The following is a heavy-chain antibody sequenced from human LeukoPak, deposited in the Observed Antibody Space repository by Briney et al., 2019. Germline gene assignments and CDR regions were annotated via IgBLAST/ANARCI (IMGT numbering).Heavy chain of an antibody. V-gene: IGHV3-30*02. Sequence: GGSLRLSCAASGFTFSSYGMHWVRQAPGKGLEWVAFIRYDGSNKSYADSVKGRFTISRDNSKNTLYLQMNSLRAEDTAVYYCARARKSGGITMIRGVKDRGWFDPWGQGTLVTVSS. CDR2: IRYDGSNK. J-gene: IGHJ5*02. CDR1: GFTFSSYG. CDR3: ARARKSGGITMIRGVKDRGWFDP. D-gene: IGHD3-10*01.